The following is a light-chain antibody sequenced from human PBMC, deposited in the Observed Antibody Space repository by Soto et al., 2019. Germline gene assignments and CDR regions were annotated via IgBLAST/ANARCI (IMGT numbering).Light chain of an antibody. V-gene: IGLV2-14*01. CDR2: DVS. CDR3: SSYTSSSALMV. Sequence: QSALTQPASVSGSPGQSITISCTGTSSDVGGYNYVSWYQQHPGKAHKLMIYDVSNRPSGVSNRFSGSKSGNTASLTISGLQAEDEADYYCSSYTSSSALMVFGGGTKLTVI. J-gene: IGLJ2*01. CDR1: SSDVGGYNY.